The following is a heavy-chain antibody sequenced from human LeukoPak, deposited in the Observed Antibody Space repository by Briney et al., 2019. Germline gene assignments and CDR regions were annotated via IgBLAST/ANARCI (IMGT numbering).Heavy chain of an antibody. Sequence: ASVKVSCKASGYTFTSYDINWVRQATGPGLEWVGWMNPNSGSTGYAQKFQGRVTMTRNIFMSTAYMELSSLRSEDTAVYYCARGPPNWGMVGYWGQGTLVTVSP. CDR1: GYTFTSYD. J-gene: IGHJ4*02. D-gene: IGHD7-27*01. CDR2: MNPNSGST. V-gene: IGHV1-8*01. CDR3: ARGPPNWGMVGY.